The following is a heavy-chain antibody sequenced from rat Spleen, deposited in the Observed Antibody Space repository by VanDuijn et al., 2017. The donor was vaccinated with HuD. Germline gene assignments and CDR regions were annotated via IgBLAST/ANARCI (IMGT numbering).Heavy chain of an antibody. Sequence: QVQLKESGPGLVQPSQTLSLACTVSGFSLTSYTVIWVRQPPGKGLEWIAALSSGGSTYYNSALKSRLSISRDTTKSQVFVKMNSLQTEDTAMYFCVRSRGYSSPDYWGQGVMVTVSS. V-gene: IGHV2-6*01. CDR1: GFSLTSYT. CDR2: LSSGGST. D-gene: IGHD1-2*01. J-gene: IGHJ2*01. CDR3: VRSRGYSSPDY.